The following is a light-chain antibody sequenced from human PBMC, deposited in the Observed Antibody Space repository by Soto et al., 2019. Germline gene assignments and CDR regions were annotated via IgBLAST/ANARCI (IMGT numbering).Light chain of an antibody. CDR2: EGH. Sequence: QSVLAQPASVSGSPGQSITISCTGTSGFVGSFSLVSWYQQHPGKAPKVMISEGHRRPSGVPDRFSGSMSANTASLTISGLQTEDEADYYCSSFTTSTTYVFGTGTKVTVL. CDR1: SGFVGSFSL. J-gene: IGLJ1*01. V-gene: IGLV2-14*02. CDR3: SSFTTSTTYV.